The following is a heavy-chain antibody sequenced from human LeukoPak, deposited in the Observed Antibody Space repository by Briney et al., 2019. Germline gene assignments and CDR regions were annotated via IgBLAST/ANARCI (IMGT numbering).Heavy chain of an antibody. Sequence: ASVKVSCEASGYTFTGYYMSWVRQAPGQGLEWMGWINPNSGGTNYAQKFQGRVTMTRDSSINTDYMELSRLSSDDTAVYYCARGLDYYDGTGYRLLDSWGQGTLVTVSS. CDR2: INPNSGGT. CDR3: ARGLDYYDGTGYRLLDS. V-gene: IGHV1-2*02. J-gene: IGHJ4*02. CDR1: GYTFTGYY. D-gene: IGHD3-22*01.